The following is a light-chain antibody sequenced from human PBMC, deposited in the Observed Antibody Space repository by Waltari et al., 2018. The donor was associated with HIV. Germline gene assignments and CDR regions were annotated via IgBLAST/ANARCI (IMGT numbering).Light chain of an antibody. Sequence: EIRLIQSPSSLSAVIGGRVAITCRASQTIGTSLNWYQQKPGKAPKLLISSASTLQDGVPSRFSASGSGTDFTLTISDLQPGDFASYFCQQSNTSPWTFGQGTKVEI. CDR1: QTIGTS. V-gene: IGKV1-39*01. J-gene: IGKJ1*01. CDR3: QQSNTSPWT. CDR2: SAS.